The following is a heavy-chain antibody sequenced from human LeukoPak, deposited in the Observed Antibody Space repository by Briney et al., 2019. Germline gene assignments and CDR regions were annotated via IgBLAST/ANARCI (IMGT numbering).Heavy chain of an antibody. V-gene: IGHV1-69*13. Sequence: GASVKVSCKASGGTFSSYAISWVRQAPGQGLEWMGGIIPIFGTANYAQKFQGRVTITADESASTAYMELSSLRSEDTAVYYCARTSGWSYQDLDYWGQGTLVTVSS. CDR2: IIPIFGTA. D-gene: IGHD6-19*01. CDR1: GGTFSSYA. CDR3: ARTSGWSYQDLDY. J-gene: IGHJ4*02.